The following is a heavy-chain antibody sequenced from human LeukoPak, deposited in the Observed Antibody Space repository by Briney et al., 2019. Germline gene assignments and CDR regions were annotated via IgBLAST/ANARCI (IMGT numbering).Heavy chain of an antibody. CDR1: GDSFSRNTYS. J-gene: IGHJ3*02. V-gene: IGHV4-39*01. Sequence: SETLSLNCTVSGDSFSRNTYSWGWIRQPPGKGLEWIGSSYYTGRTFYNLALKSRVTISVDTSKNQFSLKLSSVTAADTAVYYCARRGSMGGSFVGAFDIWGQGTMVTVSS. D-gene: IGHD1-26*01. CDR3: ARRGSMGGSFVGAFDI. CDR2: SYYTGRT.